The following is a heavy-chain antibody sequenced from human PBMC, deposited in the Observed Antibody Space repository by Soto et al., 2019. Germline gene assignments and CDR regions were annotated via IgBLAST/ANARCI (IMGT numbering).Heavy chain of an antibody. D-gene: IGHD2-15*01. CDR2: INPNSGGT. Sequence: GASVKVSCKASGYTFTGYYMHWVRQAPGQGLEWMGWINPNSGGTNYAQKFQGRVTMTRDTSISTAYMELSRLRSDDTAVYYCARRVVVMVAAKWFDPWGQGTLVTVSS. J-gene: IGHJ5*02. CDR3: ARRVVVMVAAKWFDP. V-gene: IGHV1-2*02. CDR1: GYTFTGYY.